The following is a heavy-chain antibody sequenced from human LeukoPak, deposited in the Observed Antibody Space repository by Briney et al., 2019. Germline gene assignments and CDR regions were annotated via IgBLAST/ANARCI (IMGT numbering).Heavy chain of an antibody. J-gene: IGHJ3*02. CDR1: GFTFTSSA. CDR3: AAARYDYVWGSYRYDAFDI. V-gene: IGHV1-58*01. D-gene: IGHD3-16*02. CDR2: IVVGSGNT. Sequence: SVKVSCKASGFTFTSSAVQWERQARGQRLEWIGWIVVGSGNTNHAQKFQERVTITRDMSTSTAYMELSSLRSEDTAVYYCAAARYDYVWGSYRYDAFDIWGQGTMVTVSS.